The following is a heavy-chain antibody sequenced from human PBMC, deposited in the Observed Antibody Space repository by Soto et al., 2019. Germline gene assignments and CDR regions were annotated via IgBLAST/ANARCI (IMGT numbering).Heavy chain of an antibody. V-gene: IGHV3-30*18. CDR2: ISYDGSNK. D-gene: IGHD5-18*01. CDR1: GFTFSSYG. J-gene: IGHJ5*02. CDR3: AKDQDTAMA. Sequence: GGSLRLSCAASGFTFSSYGMHWVRQAPGKGLEWVAVISYDGSNKYYADSVKGRFTISRDNSKNTLYLQMNSLRAEDTAVYYCAKDQDTAMAWGQGTLVTVSS.